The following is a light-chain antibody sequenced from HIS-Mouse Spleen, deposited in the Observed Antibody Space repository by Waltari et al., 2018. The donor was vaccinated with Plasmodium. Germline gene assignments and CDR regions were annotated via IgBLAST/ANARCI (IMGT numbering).Light chain of an antibody. V-gene: IGKV1-39*01. J-gene: IGKJ1*01. CDR1: QSISSY. CDR3: QQSYSTWT. CDR2: AES. Sequence: DIKITQSPSSLSASVGDRVTITCRAIQSISSYLNWYKQKPGKAPKLLIYAESSLQSGVPSRFSGSGSGTDFTLTISSLQPEYFATYYCQQSYSTWTFGQGTKVEIK.